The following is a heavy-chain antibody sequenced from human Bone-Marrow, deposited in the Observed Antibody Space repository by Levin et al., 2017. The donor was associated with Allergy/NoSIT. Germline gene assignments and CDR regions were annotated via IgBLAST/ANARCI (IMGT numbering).Heavy chain of an antibody. J-gene: IGHJ4*02. CDR1: GGSVSSASYF. CDR2: FHSSGIT. D-gene: IGHD3-22*01. CDR3: AGAGGASSGIFDY. Sequence: SQTLSLTCIVSGGSVSSASYFWNWIRQPPGKGLEWIGYFHSSGITKYNPSFKSRVTISVDTSRDQFSLKLSSVTAADTAVYYCAGAGGASSGIFDYWGQGTVVTVSS. V-gene: IGHV4-61*01.